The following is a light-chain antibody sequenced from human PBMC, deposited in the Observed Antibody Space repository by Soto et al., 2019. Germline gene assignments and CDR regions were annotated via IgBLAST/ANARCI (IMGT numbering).Light chain of an antibody. CDR3: MQGTHPFT. CDR2: KVS. CDR1: QSLVYSDGNTY. Sequence: DVVMTQSPLSLPVTLGQPASISCRSSQSLVYSDGNTYLNWFQQRPGQPPRRLIYKVSNRDSGVPDRFSGSGSGTDFTLKISRVEAEDVGVYYCMQGTHPFTFGQGTRLEIK. V-gene: IGKV2-30*01. J-gene: IGKJ5*01.